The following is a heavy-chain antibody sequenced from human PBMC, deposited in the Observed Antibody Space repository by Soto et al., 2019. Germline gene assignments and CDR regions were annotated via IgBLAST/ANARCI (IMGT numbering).Heavy chain of an antibody. Sequence: QVQLVESGGGVVQPGRSLTLSCVASGFTLSNYGMHWVRQAPGKGLEWVAVICYDGTVTYSADYVKGRFYISRDNAKNELFLQLSSLRAEDTAVYYCARNVGSSGSSRWFDTWGQGTLVTVSS. J-gene: IGHJ5*02. CDR1: GFTLSNYG. V-gene: IGHV3-33*01. CDR3: ARNVGSSGSSRWFDT. D-gene: IGHD3-10*01. CDR2: ICYDGTVT.